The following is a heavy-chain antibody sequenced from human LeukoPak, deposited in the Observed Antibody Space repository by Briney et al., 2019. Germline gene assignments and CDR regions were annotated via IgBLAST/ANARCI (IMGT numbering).Heavy chain of an antibody. D-gene: IGHD1-14*01. Sequence: GESLKISCRVSGYSFTRYWIGWVRQMPGKGLEWMGIIYPGDSNTRYSPSLQGQVTISADKSINTAYLQWSSLKASDTAMYYCARRRTRPEAFDVWGQGTMVTVSS. CDR1: GYSFTRYW. J-gene: IGHJ3*01. V-gene: IGHV5-51*01. CDR3: ARRRTRPEAFDV. CDR2: IYPGDSNT.